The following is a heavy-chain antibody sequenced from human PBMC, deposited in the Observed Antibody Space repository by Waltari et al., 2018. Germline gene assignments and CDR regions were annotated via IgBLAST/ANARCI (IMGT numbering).Heavy chain of an antibody. CDR1: GASITSNRHY. CDR3: ATYIGASIGTAAFDV. D-gene: IGHD5-12*01. Sequence: QLQLQESGPGLGKPSETLSLTCIAPGASITSNRHYWAWIRQPPGQGLEWIGTMSYNGATYSSPSLKSRVTVSRDTSKNHLSLKLGSVTAADTAIYYCATYIGASIGTAAFDVWGQGTMVTVSS. J-gene: IGHJ3*01. CDR2: MSYNGAT. V-gene: IGHV4-39*02.